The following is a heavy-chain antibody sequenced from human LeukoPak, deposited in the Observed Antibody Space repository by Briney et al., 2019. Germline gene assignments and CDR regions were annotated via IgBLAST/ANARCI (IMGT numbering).Heavy chain of an antibody. CDR2: ITASGGNT. D-gene: IGHD5-18*01. Sequence: GGSLRLSCAASGFTFSSYAMGWVRQAPGKGLEWVSAITASGGNTYYADSVKGRFTISRDNSKNTLYLQVNSLRAEDTAVYYCAKGNGYSYGRYYFDYWGQGTLVTVS. J-gene: IGHJ4*02. CDR1: GFTFSSYA. CDR3: AKGNGYSYGRYYFDY. V-gene: IGHV3-23*01.